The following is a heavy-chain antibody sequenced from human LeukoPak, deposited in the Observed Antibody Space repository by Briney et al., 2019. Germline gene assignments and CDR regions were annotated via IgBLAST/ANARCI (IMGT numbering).Heavy chain of an antibody. D-gene: IGHD6-19*01. CDR2: FDPEDGET. CDR1: GYTLTELS. J-gene: IGHJ5*02. CDR3: AIVPPSGWYRGNWFDP. V-gene: IGHV1-24*01. Sequence: ASVKVSCKVSGYTLTELSMHWVRQAPGKGLEWMGGFDPEDGETIYAQKFQGRVTMTEDTSTDTAYMELSSLRSEDTAVYYCAIVPPSGWYRGNWFDPWGQGTLVTVSS.